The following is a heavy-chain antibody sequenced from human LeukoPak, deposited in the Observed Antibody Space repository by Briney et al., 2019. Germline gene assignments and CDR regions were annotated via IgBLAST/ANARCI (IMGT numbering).Heavy chain of an antibody. CDR1: GFTFSSYS. CDR3: ARKGLPDH. Sequence: PGGSLRLSCAASGFTFSSYSMHWVRQAPGKGLEWVAFIRYDGSNKYYADSVKGRFTISRDNSKNTLYLQMNNLRTDDTAVYYCARKGLPDHWGQGTLVTVSS. J-gene: IGHJ4*02. V-gene: IGHV3-30*02. CDR2: IRYDGSNK.